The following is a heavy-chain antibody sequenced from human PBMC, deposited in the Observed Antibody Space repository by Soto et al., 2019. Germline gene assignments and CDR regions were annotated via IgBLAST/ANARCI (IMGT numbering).Heavy chain of an antibody. Sequence: ASVKVSCKTSGYTFTSYAISWVRQAPGQGLEWMGWISPYNGNTNYAQNLQGRVTMTTDTSTTTAYMELRSLRSDDTAVYYCARGSTVTTTPTYYYMDVWGKGTTVTVSS. J-gene: IGHJ6*03. D-gene: IGHD4-4*01. CDR3: ARGSTVTTTPTYYYMDV. V-gene: IGHV1-18*01. CDR1: GYTFTSYA. CDR2: ISPYNGNT.